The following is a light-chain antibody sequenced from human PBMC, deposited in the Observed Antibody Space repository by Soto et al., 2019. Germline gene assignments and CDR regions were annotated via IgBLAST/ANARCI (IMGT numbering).Light chain of an antibody. CDR3: QQRSNWPIT. Sequence: EIVLTQSPATLSLSPGERATLSCRASQSVNTYLVWYQQKPGQAPRLLIYDASNRATGIPARFSGSGSGTDFTITISSLEPEDFAVYYCQQRSNWPITFGQGTRLEIK. J-gene: IGKJ5*01. CDR1: QSVNTY. CDR2: DAS. V-gene: IGKV3-11*01.